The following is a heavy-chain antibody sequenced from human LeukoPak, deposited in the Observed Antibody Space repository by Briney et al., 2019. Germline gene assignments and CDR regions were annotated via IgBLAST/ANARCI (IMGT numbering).Heavy chain of an antibody. CDR3: ARDRSGWFDP. V-gene: IGHV3-23*01. CDR1: GFTFSSYA. CDR2: ISGSTGRT. J-gene: IGHJ5*02. Sequence: GGSLRLPCAASGFTFSSYAMSWVRQAPGKGLEWVSAISGSTGRTYYADSVKGRFTISRDNAKNSLYLQMNSLRAEDTAVYYCARDRSGWFDPWGQGTLVTVSS.